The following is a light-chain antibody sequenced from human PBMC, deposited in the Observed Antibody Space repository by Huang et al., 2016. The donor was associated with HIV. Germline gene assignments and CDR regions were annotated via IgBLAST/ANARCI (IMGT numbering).Light chain of an antibody. CDR2: DAS. Sequence: EIVLTQSPATLSLSPGERATLSCRASQSVSNYLAWYQQKPGQAPRLLIYDASNRAAGIPARFSGSGSGTDFTLTINSLEPEDFAFYYCQQRSNWPPLTFCGGTKVEIK. CDR3: QQRSNWPPLT. J-gene: IGKJ4*01. CDR1: QSVSNY. V-gene: IGKV3-11*01.